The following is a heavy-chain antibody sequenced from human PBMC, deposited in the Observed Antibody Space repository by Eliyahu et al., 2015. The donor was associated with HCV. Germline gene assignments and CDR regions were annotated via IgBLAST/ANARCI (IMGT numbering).Heavy chain of an antibody. CDR1: GFTFSSYS. J-gene: IGHJ2*01. Sequence: EVQLVESGGGLVKPGGSLRLSCAASGFTFSSYSMNWVRQAPGKGLEWVSSISSSSSYIYYADSVKGRFTISRDNAKNSLYLQMNSLRAEDTAVYYCARDRGDGSWYFDLWGRGTLVTVSS. CDR2: ISSSSSYI. CDR3: ARDRGDGSWYFDL. V-gene: IGHV3-21*01. D-gene: IGHD3-10*01.